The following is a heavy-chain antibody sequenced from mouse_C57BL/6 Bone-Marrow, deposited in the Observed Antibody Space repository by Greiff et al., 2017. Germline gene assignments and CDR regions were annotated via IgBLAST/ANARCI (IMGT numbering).Heavy chain of an antibody. V-gene: IGHV1-54*01. Sequence: VQLQQSGAELVRPGTSVKVSCKASGYAFTNYLIEWVKQRPGQGLEWIGVINPGSGGTTYNEKFKGKATLTADKSSSTAYMQLSSLTSEDSAVXFWARRTIVPYRAMDYWGQGTSVTVSS. D-gene: IGHD2-12*01. CDR2: INPGSGGT. J-gene: IGHJ4*01. CDR1: GYAFTNYL. CDR3: ARRTIVPYRAMDY.